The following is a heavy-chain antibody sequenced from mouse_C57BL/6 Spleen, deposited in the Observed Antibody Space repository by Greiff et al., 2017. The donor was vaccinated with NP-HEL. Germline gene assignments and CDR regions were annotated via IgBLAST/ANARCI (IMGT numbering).Heavy chain of an antibody. V-gene: IGHV2-6-1*01. D-gene: IGHD1-1*02. CDR3: ARQGSYGAMDY. CDR2: LWSDGST. J-gene: IGHJ4*01. Sequence: VHLVESGPGLVAPSQSLSITCTVPGISLTSSGVHWVRQPPGKGLEWLVVLWSDGSTTYNSALKSRLSISKDNSNGQVFLKMNTLQTNDTAMYYCARQGSYGAMDYWGQGTSVTVSS. CDR1: GISLTSSG.